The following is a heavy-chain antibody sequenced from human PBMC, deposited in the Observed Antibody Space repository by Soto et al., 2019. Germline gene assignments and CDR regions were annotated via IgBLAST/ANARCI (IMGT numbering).Heavy chain of an antibody. CDR2: INPNSGGT. V-gene: IGHV1-2*02. J-gene: IGHJ4*02. D-gene: IGHD4-17*01. CDR1: GYTFTGYY. Sequence: GASVKVSCKASGYTFTGYYMHWVRQAPGQGLEWMGWINPNSGGTNHAQKFQGRVTMTRDTSISTAYMELSRLRSDDTAVYSCARANTVTTDFDYWGQGTLVAVSS. CDR3: ARANTVTTDFDY.